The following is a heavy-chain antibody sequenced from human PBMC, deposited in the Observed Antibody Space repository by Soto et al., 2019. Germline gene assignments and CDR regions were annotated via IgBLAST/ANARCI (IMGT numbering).Heavy chain of an antibody. D-gene: IGHD2-15*01. CDR2: IYYSGST. V-gene: IGHV4-31*03. Sequence: TLSLTCTVSGGSISSGNYYWSWIRQHPGKGLEWIGYIYYSGSTYYNPSLKSRVTISVDTSKNQFSLKLSSVTAADTAVYYCARALGVSPRLIRSGLMQFDYWGQGTLVTVSS. CDR3: ARALGVSPRLIRSGLMQFDY. CDR1: GGSISSGNYY. J-gene: IGHJ4*02.